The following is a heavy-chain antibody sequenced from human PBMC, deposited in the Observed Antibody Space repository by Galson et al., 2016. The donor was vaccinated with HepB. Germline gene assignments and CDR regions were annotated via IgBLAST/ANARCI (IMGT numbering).Heavy chain of an antibody. Sequence: GWISTYSGNTKYAQKLQGGLTLTTDSSTTTAYMELRSLRFDDTALYYCARDVQYRFDYWGQGTLVTVSS. CDR3: ARDVQYRFDY. CDR2: ISTYSGNT. D-gene: IGHD2/OR15-2a*01. J-gene: IGHJ4*02. V-gene: IGHV1-18*01.